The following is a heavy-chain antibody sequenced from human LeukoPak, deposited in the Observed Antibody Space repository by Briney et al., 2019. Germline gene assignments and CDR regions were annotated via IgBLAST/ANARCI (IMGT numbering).Heavy chain of an antibody. J-gene: IGHJ6*03. D-gene: IGHD4-11*01. V-gene: IGHV4-61*02. CDR3: AREVTTPLDYYYYYMDV. CDR2: IYTSGST. Sequence: SQTLSLTCTVSGGSISSGSYYWSWIRQPAGKGLEWIGRIYTSGSTNYNPSLKSRVTISVDTSKNQFSLKLSSVTAADTAVYYCAREVTTPLDYYYYYMDVWGKGTTVTVS. CDR1: GGSISSGSYY.